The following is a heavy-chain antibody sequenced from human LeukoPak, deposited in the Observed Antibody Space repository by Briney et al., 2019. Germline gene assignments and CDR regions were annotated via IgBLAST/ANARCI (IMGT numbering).Heavy chain of an antibody. CDR1: GFTFSSYS. CDR2: ISSSSSTI. V-gene: IGHV3-48*01. J-gene: IGHJ3*02. D-gene: IGHD3-3*01. CDR3: ARGTTYYDFWSGYSNAFDI. Sequence: GGSLRLSCAASGFTFSSYSMNWVRQAPGKGLEWVSYISSSSSTIYYADSVKGRFIISRDNAQNSLYLQMNSLRAEDTAVYYRARGTTYYDFWSGYSNAFDIWGQGTMVTVSS.